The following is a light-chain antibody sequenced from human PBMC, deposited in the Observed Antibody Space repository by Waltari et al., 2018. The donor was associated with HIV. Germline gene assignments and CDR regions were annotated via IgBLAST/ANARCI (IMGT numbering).Light chain of an antibody. V-gene: IGLV1-51*02. CDR1: SSNIGSND. Sequence: QSVLTQPPSVSAAAGQKVTIFCSGSSSNIGSNDVSWYQQLPGTAPKLLIYVNINRPSGIPDRFSGSKSGTSATLGITGLQTWDEADYYCGTWDTSLSGVVFGGGTKLTVL. CDR2: VNI. J-gene: IGLJ2*01. CDR3: GTWDTSLSGVV.